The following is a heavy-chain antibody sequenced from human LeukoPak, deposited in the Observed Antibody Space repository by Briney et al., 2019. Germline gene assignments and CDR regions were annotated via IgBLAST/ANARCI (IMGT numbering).Heavy chain of an antibody. CDR1: GGSFSGYY. CDR2: INHSGSA. V-gene: IGHV4-34*01. J-gene: IGHJ4*02. CDR3: ARGRHDIAHDY. Sequence: SETLSLTCAVYGGSFSGYYWSWIRQHPGKRLEWIGEINHSGSANYNPSLKSRVTISVDTSKNQFSLKLSSVTAADTAVYYCARGRHDIAHDYWGQGTLVTVSS. D-gene: IGHD3-9*01.